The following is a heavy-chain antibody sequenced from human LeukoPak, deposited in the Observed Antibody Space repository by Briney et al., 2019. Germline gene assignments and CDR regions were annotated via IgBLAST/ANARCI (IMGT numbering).Heavy chain of an antibody. CDR3: ARGGSYIVVVPAANPPLRY. CDR1: GGSISSSSYY. CDR2: IYYSGST. Sequence: SETLSPTCTVSGGSISSSSYYWGWIRQPPGKGLEWIGSIYYSGSTYYNPSLKSRVTISVDTSKNQFSLKLSSVTAADAAVYYCARGGSYIVVVPAANPPLRYWGQGTLVTVSS. D-gene: IGHD2-2*01. J-gene: IGHJ4*02. V-gene: IGHV4-39*01.